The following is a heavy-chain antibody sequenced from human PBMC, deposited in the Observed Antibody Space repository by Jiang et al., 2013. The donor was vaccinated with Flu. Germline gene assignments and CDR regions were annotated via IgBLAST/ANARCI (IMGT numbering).Heavy chain of an antibody. Sequence: PSETLSLTCSVSGGSFEWLLLDVDPPAPRKGLEWIGEINQSGRTNYNPSLKSRVTTSVDTSKHQFSLKLTSVTAADAGVYYCARGGRGAYYEILTGYQPGFDYWGQGTPVTVSS. V-gene: IGHV4-34*01. CDR3: ARGGRGAYYEILTGYQPGFDY. CDR2: INQSGRT. J-gene: IGHJ4*02. CDR1: GGSFEWLL. D-gene: IGHD3-9*01.